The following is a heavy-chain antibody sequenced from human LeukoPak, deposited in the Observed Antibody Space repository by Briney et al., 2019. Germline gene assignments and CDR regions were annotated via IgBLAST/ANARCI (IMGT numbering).Heavy chain of an antibody. D-gene: IGHD5-12*01. V-gene: IGHV4-39*07. Sequence: PSETLSLTCTVSGVSISSSSYYWGWLRQPPGKGLEWIGEINHSGSTNYNASLKSRVTISVDTSKNQFSLKLSSVTAADTAVYYCARCLRLYSGYDFLRYWGQGTLVTVSS. CDR1: GVSISSSSYY. CDR2: INHSGST. CDR3: ARCLRLYSGYDFLRY. J-gene: IGHJ4*02.